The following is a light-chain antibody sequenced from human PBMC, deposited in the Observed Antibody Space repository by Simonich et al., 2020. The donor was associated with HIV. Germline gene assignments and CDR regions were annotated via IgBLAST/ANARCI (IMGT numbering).Light chain of an antibody. CDR1: QIVTTN. CDR3: QQYNNWPRT. J-gene: IGKJ1*01. CDR2: GAS. V-gene: IGKV3-15*01. Sequence: EIVMTQSPATLSVSPGERATLSCRASQIVTTNLAWYQQKPGQVPRLLIYGASTRATGIPARFSGSGSGTEFTLTISSMQSEDFALYYCQQYNNWPRTFGQETKVEIK.